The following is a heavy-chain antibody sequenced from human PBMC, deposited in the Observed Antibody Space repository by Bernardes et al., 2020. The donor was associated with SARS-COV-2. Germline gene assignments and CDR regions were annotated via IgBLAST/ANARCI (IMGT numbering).Heavy chain of an antibody. Sequence: SETLSLTCTVSGGSISSYYWSWIRQPPGKGLEWIGYIYYSGSTNYNPSLKSRVTISVDTSKNQFSLKLSSVTAADTAVYYCARGVDVVVPAGNGWFDPWGQGTLVTVSS. V-gene: IGHV4-59*01. CDR3: ARGVDVVVPAGNGWFDP. CDR2: IYYSGST. D-gene: IGHD2-2*01. J-gene: IGHJ5*02. CDR1: GGSISSYY.